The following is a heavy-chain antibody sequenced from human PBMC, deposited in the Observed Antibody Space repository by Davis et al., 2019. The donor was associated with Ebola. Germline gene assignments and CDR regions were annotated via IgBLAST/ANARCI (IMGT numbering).Heavy chain of an antibody. CDR2: INHSGST. CDR1: GGSFSGYY. J-gene: IGHJ5*02. CDR3: ASDLRWFDP. Sequence: AGSLRLSCAVYGGSFSGYYWSWIRQPPGKGLEWIGEINHSGSTHYNPSLKSRVTISVDTSKNQFSLKLSSVTAADTAVYYCASDLRWFDPWGQGTLVTVSS. V-gene: IGHV4-34*01.